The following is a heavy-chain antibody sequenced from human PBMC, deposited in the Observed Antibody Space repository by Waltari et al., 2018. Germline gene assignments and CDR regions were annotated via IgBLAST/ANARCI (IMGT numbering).Heavy chain of an antibody. CDR1: GGTFSSYA. J-gene: IGHJ4*02. V-gene: IGHV1-69*01. CDR3: ARDSSGYYYDSSGYYHYFDY. D-gene: IGHD3-22*01. CDR2: IIPIFGTA. Sequence: QVQLVQSGAEVKKPGSSVKVSCKASGGTFSSYAISWVRRAPGQGLEWMGGIIPIFGTANYAQKFQGRVTITADESTSTAYMELSSLRSEDTAVYYCARDSSGYYYDSSGYYHYFDYWGQGTLVTVSS.